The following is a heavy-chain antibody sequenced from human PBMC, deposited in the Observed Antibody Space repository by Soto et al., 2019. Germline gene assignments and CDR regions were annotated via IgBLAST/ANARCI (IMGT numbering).Heavy chain of an antibody. D-gene: IGHD4-17*01. CDR2: IYYSGST. CDR1: GGSISSGDYY. J-gene: IGHJ4*02. Sequence: QVQLQESGPGLVKPSQTLSLTCTVSGGSISSGDYYWSWIRKPPGKGLEWIGYIYYSGSTYYNPSLKSRVTISVDTSKNQFSLKLSSVTAADTAVYYCAREPGLRLRWYGGLDYWGQGTLVTVSS. V-gene: IGHV4-30-4*01. CDR3: AREPGLRLRWYGGLDY.